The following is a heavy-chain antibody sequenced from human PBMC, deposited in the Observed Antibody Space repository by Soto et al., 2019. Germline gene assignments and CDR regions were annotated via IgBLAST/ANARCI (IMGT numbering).Heavy chain of an antibody. CDR1: VGSVSSGSYY. CDR2: IYYSGST. J-gene: IGHJ6*02. D-gene: IGHD2-2*01. V-gene: IGHV4-61*01. Sequence: SETLSLTCTVSVGSVSSGSYYWSWIRQPPGKGLEWIGYIYYSGSTNYNPSLKSRVTISVDTSKNQFSLKLSSVTAADTAVYYCAREPPSTPNYYYYGMDVWGQGTTVTVSS. CDR3: AREPPSTPNYYYYGMDV.